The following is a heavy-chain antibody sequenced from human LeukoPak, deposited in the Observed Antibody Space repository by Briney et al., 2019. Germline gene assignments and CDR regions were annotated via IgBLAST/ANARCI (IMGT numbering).Heavy chain of an antibody. CDR2: IYHSGST. CDR1: GYSISSGYY. D-gene: IGHD5-12*01. V-gene: IGHV4-38-2*02. J-gene: IGHJ3*02. CDR3: ARDRDIVATIDAFDI. Sequence: PSETLSLTCTVSGYSISSGYYWGWIRQPPGKGLEWIGSIYHSGSTYYNPSLKSRVTISVDTSKNQFSLKLSSVTAADTAVYYCARDRDIVATIDAFDIWGQGTMVTVSS.